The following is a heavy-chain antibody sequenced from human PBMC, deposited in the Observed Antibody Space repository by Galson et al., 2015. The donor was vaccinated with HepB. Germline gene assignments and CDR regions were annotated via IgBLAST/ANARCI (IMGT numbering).Heavy chain of an antibody. V-gene: IGHV2-5*02. Sequence: PALVKPTQTLSLTCTVSGISLSSHGGGVAWIRQAPGKALEWLAVIYWDDDKRYNPSLRSRLTITRDTSKNRVVLTMTNMDPVDTAIYFCARSWSSHSYAYWGQGTLVTVSS. CDR3: ARSWSSHSYAY. D-gene: IGHD2-8*01. CDR2: IYWDDDK. CDR1: GISLSSHGGG. J-gene: IGHJ4*02.